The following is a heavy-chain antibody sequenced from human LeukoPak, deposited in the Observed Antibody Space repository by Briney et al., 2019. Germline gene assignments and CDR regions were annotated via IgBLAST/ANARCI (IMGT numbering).Heavy chain of an antibody. CDR3: ARGRSMVRGVITNDY. CDR1: GGTFSSYA. Sequence: SVKVSCKASGGTFSSYAISWVRQAPGQGLEWMGGIIPIFGTANYAQKFQGRVTITTDESTSTAYMELSSLRSEDTAVYYCARGRSMVRGVITNDYWGQGTLVTVSS. V-gene: IGHV1-69*05. J-gene: IGHJ4*02. D-gene: IGHD3-10*01. CDR2: IIPIFGTA.